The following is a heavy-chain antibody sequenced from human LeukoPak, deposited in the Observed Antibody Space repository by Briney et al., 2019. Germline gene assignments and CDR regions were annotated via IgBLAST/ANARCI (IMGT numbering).Heavy chain of an antibody. Sequence: ASVKVSCKASGYTFTGYYILWVRQAPGQGLEWMGWINPNSGDTNYAQKFQGRVTMTRDTSISTAYMELSRLRSDDTALYYCARDAVAVGVRGSWFDPWGQGTLVTVSS. J-gene: IGHJ5*02. CDR2: INPNSGDT. D-gene: IGHD6-19*01. CDR3: ARDAVAVGVRGSWFDP. V-gene: IGHV1-2*02. CDR1: GYTFTGYY.